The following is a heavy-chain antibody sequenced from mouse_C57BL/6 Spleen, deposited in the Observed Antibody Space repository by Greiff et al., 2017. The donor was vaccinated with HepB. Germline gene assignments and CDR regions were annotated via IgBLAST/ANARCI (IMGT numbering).Heavy chain of an antibody. J-gene: IGHJ4*01. V-gene: IGHV1-82*01. CDR3: ARNLMDY. CDR2: IYPGDGDT. Sequence: VQLQQSGPELVKPGASVKISCKASGYAFRSSWMNWVKQRPGKGLEWIGRIYPGDGDTNYNGKFKGKATLTADKSSSTAYMQLSSLTSEDSAVYFCARNLMDYWGQGTSVTVSS. CDR1: GYAFRSSW.